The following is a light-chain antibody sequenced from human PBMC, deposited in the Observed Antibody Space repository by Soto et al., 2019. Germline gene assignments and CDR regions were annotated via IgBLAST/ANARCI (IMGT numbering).Light chain of an antibody. CDR3: QQRSSWPWT. Sequence: EIVLTQSPATLSLSPGERATLSCRASQSVSSYLAWYQQKPGQAPRLLIYDAANRATGIPARIGGSGSGTDFTLTIGSLEPEDFAVYYCQQRSSWPWTFGQGTKVEIK. CDR2: DAA. V-gene: IGKV3-11*01. CDR1: QSVSSY. J-gene: IGKJ1*01.